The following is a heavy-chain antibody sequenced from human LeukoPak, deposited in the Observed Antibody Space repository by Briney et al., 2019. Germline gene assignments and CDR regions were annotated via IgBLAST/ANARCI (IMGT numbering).Heavy chain of an antibody. J-gene: IGHJ4*02. V-gene: IGHV3-48*04. CDR1: GFTFSSYA. Sequence: GSLLLSCAASGFTFSSYAMSWVRQAPGKGLEWVSYISSSSTIYYADSVKGRFTISRDNAKNSLYLQMNSLRAEDTAVYYCALEVRPDYWGQGTLVTVSS. CDR2: ISSSSTI. D-gene: IGHD3-3*01. CDR3: ALEVRPDY.